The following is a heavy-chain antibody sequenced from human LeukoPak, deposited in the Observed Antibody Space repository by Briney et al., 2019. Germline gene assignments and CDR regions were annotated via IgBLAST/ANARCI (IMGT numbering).Heavy chain of an antibody. CDR3: ARRAGAYSLPYDY. V-gene: IGHV3-53*01. CDR1: GFTVSSNS. D-gene: IGHD2-15*01. J-gene: IGHJ4*02. CDR2: IYSDNT. Sequence: GGSLRLSCTVSGFTVSSNSMSWVRQAPGKGLEWVSFIYSDNTHYSDSVKGRFTISRDNSKNTLYLHMNSLRAEDTAVYYCARRAGAYSLPYDYWGKGTRVTVS.